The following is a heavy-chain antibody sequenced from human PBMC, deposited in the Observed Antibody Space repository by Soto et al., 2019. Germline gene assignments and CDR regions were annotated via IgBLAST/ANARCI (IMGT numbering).Heavy chain of an antibody. Sequence: QVQLVQSGTEVKKPGSSVAVSCQASAGTFNNHSLSWVRQAPEQGLEWMGRSIPILGRADYSQKFQGRLTLTVDKSTSTADMELSSLTSEDTAVYYCVIDLGYFDFWGQGTLVTVSS. CDR2: SIPILGRA. CDR1: AGTFNNHS. D-gene: IGHD2-15*01. J-gene: IGHJ4*02. CDR3: VIDLGYFDF. V-gene: IGHV1-69*02.